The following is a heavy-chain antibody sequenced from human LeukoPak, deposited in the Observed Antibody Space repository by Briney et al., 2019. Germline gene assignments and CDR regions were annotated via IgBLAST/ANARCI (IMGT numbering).Heavy chain of an antibody. J-gene: IGHJ4*02. Sequence: SETLSLTCSVSGGSITSQYWSWLRQPPGKGLEWIAYIYYTGSTKYSPSLQSRVTISVDTSKNRLSLQLTSVTAADTAVYYCARGSHYLLAWGQGTLVTVSS. CDR1: GGSITSQY. CDR2: IYYTGST. V-gene: IGHV4-59*11. CDR3: ARGSHYLLA. D-gene: IGHD2-15*01.